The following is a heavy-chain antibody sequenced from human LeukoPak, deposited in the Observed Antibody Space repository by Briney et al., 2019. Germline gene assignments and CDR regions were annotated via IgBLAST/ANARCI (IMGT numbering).Heavy chain of an antibody. J-gene: IGHJ4*02. D-gene: IGHD3-16*02. CDR3: AREWYDYVWGSYRCFDY. CDR2: TRYDGSNK. Sequence: PGGSLRLSCAASGFTFSSYGMYWVRQAPGKGLEWVAFTRYDGSNKYYADSVKGRFTISRDNSKNTLYLKMNSLRAEDTAVYYCAREWYDYVWGSYRCFDYWGQGTLVTVSS. V-gene: IGHV3-30*02. CDR1: GFTFSSYG.